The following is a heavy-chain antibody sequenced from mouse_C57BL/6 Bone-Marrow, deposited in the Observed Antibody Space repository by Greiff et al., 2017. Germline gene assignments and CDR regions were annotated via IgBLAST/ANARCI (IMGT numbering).Heavy chain of an antibody. Sequence: VQLQQSGPELVKPGASVKIPCKASGYTFTDYNMDWVKQSHGKSLEWIGDINPNNGGTIYNQKFKGKATLTVDKSSSTAYMELRSLTSEDTAVYYCARRYYGSSYLYYYAMDYWGQGTSVTVSS. CDR1: GYTFTDYN. D-gene: IGHD1-1*01. J-gene: IGHJ4*01. V-gene: IGHV1-18*01. CDR2: INPNNGGT. CDR3: ARRYYGSSYLYYYAMDY.